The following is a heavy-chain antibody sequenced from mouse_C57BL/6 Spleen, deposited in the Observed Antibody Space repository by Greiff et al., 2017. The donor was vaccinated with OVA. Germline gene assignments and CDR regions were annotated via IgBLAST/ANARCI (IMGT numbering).Heavy chain of an antibody. V-gene: IGHV1-54*01. CDR1: GYAFTNYL. Sequence: QVQLQQSGAELVRPGTSVKVSCKASGYAFTNYLIEWVKQRPGQGLEWIGVINPGSGGTNYNEKFKGKATLTADKSSSTAYMQLSSLTSEDSAVYFCARGRLDYFDYWGQGTTLTVSS. CDR2: INPGSGGT. J-gene: IGHJ2*01. CDR3: ARGRLDYFDY. D-gene: IGHD2-2*01.